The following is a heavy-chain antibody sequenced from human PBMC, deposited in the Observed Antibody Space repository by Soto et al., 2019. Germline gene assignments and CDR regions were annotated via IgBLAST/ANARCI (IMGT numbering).Heavy chain of an antibody. V-gene: IGHV4-59*08. D-gene: IGHD1-26*01. CDR2: IYYSGST. CDR3: ARHRRYSGSYYYFDY. Sequence: SETLSLTCTVSGGSISSYYWSWIRQPPGKGLEWIGYIYYSGSTNYNPSLKSRVTISVDTSKNQFSLKLSSVTAADTAVYYCARHRRYSGSYYYFDYWGQGTLVTVSS. CDR1: GGSISSYY. J-gene: IGHJ4*02.